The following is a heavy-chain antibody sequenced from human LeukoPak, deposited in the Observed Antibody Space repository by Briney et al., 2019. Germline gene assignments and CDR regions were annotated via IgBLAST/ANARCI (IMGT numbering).Heavy chain of an antibody. D-gene: IGHD2-8*01. CDR1: GFTFRSYD. CDR2: IGTVGDT. J-gene: IGHJ4*02. Sequence: GGSLRLSCAASGFTFRSYDMQWVRQPTGKGLEWVSSIGTVGDTKYQGSVKGRFTISRENARNSLYLQMNSLRVGDTAVYYCTRESCSNGVCWFDYWGQGTLVTVSS. V-gene: IGHV3-13*01. CDR3: TRESCSNGVCWFDY.